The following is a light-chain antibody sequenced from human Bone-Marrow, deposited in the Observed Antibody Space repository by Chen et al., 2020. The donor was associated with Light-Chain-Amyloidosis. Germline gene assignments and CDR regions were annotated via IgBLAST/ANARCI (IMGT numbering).Light chain of an antibody. CDR1: DLPTKY. CDR2: RDT. J-gene: IGLJ2*01. CDR3: QSADSSGTDEVI. V-gene: IGLV3-25*03. Sequence: SYELTQPPSVSVSPGPTVRITCSGDDLPTKYAYWYQQKPGQAPVLVIHRDTERPSGISERFSGSSSGTTATLTISGVQAEDEADYHCQSADSSGTDEVIFGGGTKLTGL.